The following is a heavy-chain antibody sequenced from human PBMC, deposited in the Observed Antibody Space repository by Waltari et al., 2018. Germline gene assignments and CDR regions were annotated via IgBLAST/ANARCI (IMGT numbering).Heavy chain of an antibody. CDR1: GYTFSGYG. J-gene: IGHJ5*02. Sequence: QVQLVQSGAEVKKPGASVKVSCKASGYTFSGYGISWVRQAPGQGLEWMGWIRGNNGNTNHAQKFQGRLIMTEDTSATTVYMELTYLTSDDTAVYYCARERHRLMEEGYLMALDPWGQGTLVTVSS. V-gene: IGHV1-18*01. CDR2: IRGNNGNT. D-gene: IGHD3-3*01. CDR3: ARERHRLMEEGYLMALDP.